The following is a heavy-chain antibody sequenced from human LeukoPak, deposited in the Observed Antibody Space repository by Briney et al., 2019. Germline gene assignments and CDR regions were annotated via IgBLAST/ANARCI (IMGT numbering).Heavy chain of an antibody. CDR2: ISYDGSDK. Sequence: GGSLRLSCAASEFIFSSYGMHWVRQAPGKGLEWVAVISYDGSDKYYGDSVKGRFTISRDNAKNSLYLQMNSLRAEDTAVYYCARGSLVHYYGSGSYRIRAGFDYWGQGTLVTVSS. CDR3: ARGSLVHYYGSGSYRIRAGFDY. J-gene: IGHJ4*02. D-gene: IGHD3-10*01. CDR1: EFIFSSYG. V-gene: IGHV3-30*03.